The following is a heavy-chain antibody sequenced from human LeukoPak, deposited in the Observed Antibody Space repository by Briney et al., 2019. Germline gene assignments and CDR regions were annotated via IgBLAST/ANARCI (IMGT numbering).Heavy chain of an antibody. CDR2: ISGSGGST. CDR3: AKISEFWETCGGDCYADY. J-gene: IGHJ4*02. D-gene: IGHD2-21*01. V-gene: IGHV3-23*01. Sequence: GRSLRLSCAPSGFTFSSYATSWVRQDPGKGLEWVTSISGSGGSTYYADSVKGRFTISRDNSKNTLYLQMNSLRAEDTAVYYCAKISEFWETCGGDCYADYWGQGTLVTVSS. CDR1: GFTFSSYA.